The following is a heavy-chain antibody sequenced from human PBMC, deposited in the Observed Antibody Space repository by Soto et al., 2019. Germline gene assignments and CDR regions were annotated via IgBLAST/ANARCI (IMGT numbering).Heavy chain of an antibody. V-gene: IGHV4-30-4*01. Sequence: QVQLQESGPGLVKPSQTLSLTCSVSGDYIHVGGYYWTWIRQRPGKGLEWMGYIYYTGKTYYNPSLESRLTMSVDRSKNQFALRLTSVTAADTAGYFCGRDLTSNANCIDPWGQGTLVTVSS. J-gene: IGHJ5*02. CDR1: GDYIHVGGYY. D-gene: IGHD2-2*01. CDR3: GRDLTSNANCIDP. CDR2: IYYTGKT.